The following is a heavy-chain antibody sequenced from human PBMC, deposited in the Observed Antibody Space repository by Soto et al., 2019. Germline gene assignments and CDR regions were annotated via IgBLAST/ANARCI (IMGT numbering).Heavy chain of an antibody. Sequence: SGPTLVNPTETLTLTCTVSGFSLSNARMGVSWIRQPPGKALEWLAHIFSNDEKSYSTSLKSRLTISKDTSKSQVVLTMTNMDPVDTATYFCARIEGNSSSWYEINNWFDPWGQGTLVTVSS. D-gene: IGHD6-13*01. CDR1: GFSLSNARMG. CDR3: ARIEGNSSSWYEINNWFDP. J-gene: IGHJ5*02. V-gene: IGHV2-26*01. CDR2: IFSNDEK.